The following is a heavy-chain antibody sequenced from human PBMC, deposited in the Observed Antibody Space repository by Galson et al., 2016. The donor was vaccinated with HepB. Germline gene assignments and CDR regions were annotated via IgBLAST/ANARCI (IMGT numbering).Heavy chain of an antibody. Sequence: CAISGDSVSSNSAAWNWIRQSPSRGLEWLGRTFYRSKWHYEYGVSVQSRISINSDTSKNQFSLQLNSVSPEDTAVYYCARDPGWQYRYSGSYLGWFDPWGQGTLVTVSS. D-gene: IGHD1-26*01. J-gene: IGHJ5*02. CDR2: TFYRSKWHY. CDR3: ARDPGWQYRYSGSYLGWFDP. V-gene: IGHV6-1*01. CDR1: GDSVSSNSAA.